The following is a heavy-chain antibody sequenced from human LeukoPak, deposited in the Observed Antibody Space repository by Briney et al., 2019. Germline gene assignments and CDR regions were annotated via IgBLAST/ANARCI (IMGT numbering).Heavy chain of an antibody. V-gene: IGHV3-23*03. J-gene: IGHJ4*02. Sequence: GGSLRLSCAASGFTFNYYPMGWVRQAPGKGLECLSVISNDATVTYYADSVKGRFTISRDNSKNTLYLQMNSLRAEDTAVYYCARDNSGRTYWGQGTLVTVSS. CDR3: ARDNSGRTY. CDR1: GFTFNYYP. CDR2: ISNDATVT. D-gene: IGHD6-19*01.